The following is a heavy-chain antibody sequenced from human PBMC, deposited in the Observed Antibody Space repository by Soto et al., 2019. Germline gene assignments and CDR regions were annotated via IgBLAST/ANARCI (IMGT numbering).Heavy chain of an antibody. CDR1: GFSLSTNGVG. CDR2: IYLDNDE. J-gene: IGHJ4*02. V-gene: IGHV2-5*02. CDR3: AHRRVGYGDPDYYFEY. Sequence: QITLKESGPTLVNPTQTLTLTCTFSGFSLSTNGVGVGWIRQPPGKALAWLALIYLDNDERYSPSLKSRLIITKDTSKNQVVLTMTNMDPVDTATYYCAHRRVGYGDPDYYFEYWGQGILVTVSS. D-gene: IGHD4-17*01.